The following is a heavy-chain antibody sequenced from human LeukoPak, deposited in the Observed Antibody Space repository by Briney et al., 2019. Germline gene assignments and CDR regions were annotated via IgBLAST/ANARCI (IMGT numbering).Heavy chain of an antibody. CDR1: GFTFSHYG. V-gene: IGHV3-33*01. Sequence: PGVSLTLSCAAAGFTFSHYGMHCVRQAPGKGLEWVPVIWSDGTNTYYAASVKGRFTISRDDSDKAVYLQMNSLRPEDTGVYYCARDAQRGFDYSNSLRYWGQGTPVAVST. CDR2: IWSDGTNT. J-gene: IGHJ4*02. D-gene: IGHD4-11*01. CDR3: ARDAQRGFDYSNSLRY.